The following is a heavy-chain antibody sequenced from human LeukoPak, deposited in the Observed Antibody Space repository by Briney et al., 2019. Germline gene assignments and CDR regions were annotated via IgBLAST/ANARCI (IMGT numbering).Heavy chain of an antibody. D-gene: IGHD5-12*01. CDR3: AKGYSGYDY. CDR1: GVTFSSYV. CDR2: IRYDGSNK. V-gene: IGHV3-30*02. Sequence: GGSLRLSCAASGVTFSSYVMHSVRQAPGKGLEWVACIRYDGSNKYYADSVKGRFTISIDNSKNTLYLQMNSLRAEDTAVYYCAKGYSGYDYWGQGTLVTVSS. J-gene: IGHJ4*02.